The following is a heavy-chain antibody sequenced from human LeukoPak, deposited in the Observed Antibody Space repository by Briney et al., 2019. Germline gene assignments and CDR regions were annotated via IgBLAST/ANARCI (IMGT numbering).Heavy chain of an antibody. CDR2: IIPIFGKA. Sequence: ASVKVSCKASGGTFSSYAISWVRQAPGQGLEWMGRIIPIFGKANYAQKFQGRVTIHTDESTSTAYMELSSLRSEDTAVYYCASHSSSWRYYFDYWGQGTLVTVSS. CDR1: GGTFSSYA. CDR3: ASHSSSWRYYFDY. D-gene: IGHD6-13*01. V-gene: IGHV1-69*05. J-gene: IGHJ4*02.